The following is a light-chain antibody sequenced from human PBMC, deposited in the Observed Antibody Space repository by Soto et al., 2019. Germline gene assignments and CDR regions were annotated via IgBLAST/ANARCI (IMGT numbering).Light chain of an antibody. CDR3: CSYTSSSTYV. Sequence: QAVLTQPASVTGSLGESITISCTGTSSDVGAYNYVSWFQQYPGKAPKLMIYDVSNRPSGVSNRFSGSKSGNTASLTISGLQAEDEADYYCCSYTSSSTYVFGTGTKVTVL. CDR2: DVS. V-gene: IGLV2-14*01. CDR1: SSDVGAYNY. J-gene: IGLJ1*01.